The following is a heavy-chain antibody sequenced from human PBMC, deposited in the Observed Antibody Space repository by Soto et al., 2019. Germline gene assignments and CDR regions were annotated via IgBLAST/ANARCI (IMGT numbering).Heavy chain of an antibody. CDR1: DGSMNRDSSY. Sequence: PSETLSLTCRVSDGSMNRDSSYWGWIRQPPGKGLEWIGVINHSGSTYHNLSLKGRVTMSVDASRNQFSLKLTSMTAADTAVYYCARLGGSVSVGYYYLWDSWGQGTLVTVSS. D-gene: IGHD3-22*01. J-gene: IGHJ4*02. V-gene: IGHV4-39*01. CDR3: ARLGGSVSVGYYYLWDS. CDR2: INHSGST.